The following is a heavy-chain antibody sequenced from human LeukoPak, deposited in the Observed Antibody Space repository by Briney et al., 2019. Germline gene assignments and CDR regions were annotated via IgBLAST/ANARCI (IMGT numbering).Heavy chain of an antibody. CDR3: TRWVVGTTNYFDY. Sequence: PGGSLKLSCAASGFIFSGSAMHWVRQASGKGLEWVGRIRSKANTYATAYAASVKGRFTISRDDSKNTAYLQMNSLKTEDTAVYYCTRWVVGTTNYFDYWGQGTLVTVSS. D-gene: IGHD1-7*01. CDR2: IRSKANTYAT. J-gene: IGHJ4*02. CDR1: GFIFSGSA. V-gene: IGHV3-73*01.